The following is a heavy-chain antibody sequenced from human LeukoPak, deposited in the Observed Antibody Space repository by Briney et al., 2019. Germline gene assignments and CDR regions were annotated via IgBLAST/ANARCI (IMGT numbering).Heavy chain of an antibody. J-gene: IGHJ6*02. D-gene: IGHD2-8*01. V-gene: IGHV3-23*01. Sequence: PGGSLRLSCAASGFTFSSYAMSWVRPAPGKGLEWVSAISGSGGSTYYADSVKGRFTTARDNSKNTLYLQMNSLRAEDTAVYYCAKACRAPPYIVLRSYGMDVWGQGTTVTVSS. CDR1: GFTFSSYA. CDR3: AKACRAPPYIVLRSYGMDV. CDR2: ISGSGGST.